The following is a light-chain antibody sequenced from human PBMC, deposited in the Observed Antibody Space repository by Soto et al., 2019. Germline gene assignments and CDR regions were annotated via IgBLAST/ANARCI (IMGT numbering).Light chain of an antibody. CDR3: HSYDDSLSGSV. CDR2: EVS. CDR1: SSDVGGYNF. Sequence: QSALTQPPSASGSPGQSVTISCTGTSSDVGGYNFVSWYQQHPGKAPKVLIYEVSQRPSGVPDRFSGSKSGNTASLTVSGLQAEDEADYYCHSYDDSLSGSVFGGGTKLTVL. J-gene: IGLJ3*02. V-gene: IGLV2-8*01.